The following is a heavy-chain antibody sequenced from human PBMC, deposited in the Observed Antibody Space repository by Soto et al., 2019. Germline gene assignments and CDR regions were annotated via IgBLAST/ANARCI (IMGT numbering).Heavy chain of an antibody. CDR3: AGRYCSNGVCHSGLSDY. Sequence: PGGSLRLSCAASGLTFSSCEMNWVRQAPGKGLEWVSYIGTRGSTKYYADSVRGRFTVSRDNTKSSLFLQLNSLRAEDTAVYFCAGRYCSNGVCHSGLSDYWGQGTLVTVSS. CDR2: IGTRGSTK. J-gene: IGHJ4*02. D-gene: IGHD2-8*01. CDR1: GLTFSSCE. V-gene: IGHV3-48*03.